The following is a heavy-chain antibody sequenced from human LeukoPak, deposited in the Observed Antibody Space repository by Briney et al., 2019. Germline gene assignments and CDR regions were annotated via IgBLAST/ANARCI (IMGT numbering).Heavy chain of an antibody. V-gene: IGHV4-34*01. CDR1: GGSLSGAY. CDR2: INHTGST. D-gene: IGHD3-9*01. J-gene: IGHJ4*02. Sequence: SETLSLTCTVQGGSLSGAYWTWIRQPPGKGLEWIGEINHTGSTNYNPSFKSRVTMSADTPKNQFSLNLTSVTAADTALYYCARGPVRLARPYDYWGQGTLVTVAS. CDR3: ARGPVRLARPYDY.